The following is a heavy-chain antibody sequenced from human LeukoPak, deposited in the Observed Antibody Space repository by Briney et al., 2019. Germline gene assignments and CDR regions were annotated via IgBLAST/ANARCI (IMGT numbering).Heavy chain of an antibody. D-gene: IGHD6-13*01. CDR3: ARGSYNSIWS. V-gene: IGHV6-1*01. Sequence: SQTLSLTCAISGDSVSSNSAAWSWIRQSPSRGLEWLGRTYYRSKWYSDYAVSVKSRITINPDTSKNQFSLQLNSVTPEDTAVYYCARGSYNSIWSWGQGTLVTVSS. J-gene: IGHJ5*02. CDR2: TYYRSKWYS. CDR1: GDSVSSNSAA.